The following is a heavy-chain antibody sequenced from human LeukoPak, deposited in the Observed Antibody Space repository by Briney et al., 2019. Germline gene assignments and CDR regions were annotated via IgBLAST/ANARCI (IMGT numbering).Heavy chain of an antibody. CDR2: INTDGSSA. CDR1: GFIFSNYW. CDR3: ARGGGDYSVTD. J-gene: IGHJ4*02. D-gene: IGHD4-11*01. Sequence: PGGSLRLSCAASGFIFSNYWMHWVRQTPGKGLVCVSRINTDGSSARYADSVKGRFTISRDNAKNTLYLQMNSLRAEDTAVYYCARGGGDYSVTDWGQGTLVTVSS. V-gene: IGHV3-74*01.